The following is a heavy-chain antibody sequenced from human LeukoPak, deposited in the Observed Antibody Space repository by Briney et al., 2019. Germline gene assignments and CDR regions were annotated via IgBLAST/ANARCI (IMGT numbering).Heavy chain of an antibody. CDR1: GFAFSSYA. J-gene: IGHJ4*02. CDR3: ANDYRSGSFHDF. V-gene: IGHV3-23*01. Sequence: QPGGSLTLSCAASGFAFSSYAMSWVRQPPGKGLEWVSVISRRDDYTYYADSVKGRFTISRDNSKNTLYLQMNTLRAEDTAVYYCANDYRSGSFHDFWGQGTLVTVSS. D-gene: IGHD3-10*01. CDR2: ISRRDDYT.